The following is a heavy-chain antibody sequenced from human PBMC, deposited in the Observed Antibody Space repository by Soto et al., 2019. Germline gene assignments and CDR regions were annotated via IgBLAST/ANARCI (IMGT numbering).Heavy chain of an antibody. V-gene: IGHV1-18*04. CDR1: GYTFTSYG. CDR2: ISAYNGNT. Sequence: ASVKVSCKASGYTFTSYGISWVRQAPGQGLEWMGWISAYNGNTNYAQKLQGRVTMTTDTSTSTAYMELRSLRSDDTAVYYCAAGREYYYDSSGYYYCYGMDVWGQGTTVTVSS. CDR3: AAGREYYYDSSGYYYCYGMDV. J-gene: IGHJ6*02. D-gene: IGHD3-22*01.